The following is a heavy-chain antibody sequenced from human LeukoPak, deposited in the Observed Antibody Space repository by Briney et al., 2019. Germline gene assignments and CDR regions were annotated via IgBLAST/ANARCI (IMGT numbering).Heavy chain of an antibody. J-gene: IGHJ3*02. D-gene: IGHD3-10*01. CDR1: RFTFSFYW. CDR3: ARPRGSNDAFDI. CDR2: INSDGSST. V-gene: IGHV3-74*01. Sequence: GGSLRLSCAASRFTFSFYWMDWVRQAPGKGLVWVARINSDGSSTTYADFVKGRLTISRDNAKNTLYLQMSSLRAEDTAVYYCARPRGSNDAFDIWGQGTMVTVSS.